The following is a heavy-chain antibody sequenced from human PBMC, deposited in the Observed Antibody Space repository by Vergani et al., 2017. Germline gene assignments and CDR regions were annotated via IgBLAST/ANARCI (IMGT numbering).Heavy chain of an antibody. Sequence: QVQLVESGGGVVQPGRSLRLSCAASGFTFSSYAMHWVRQAPGKGLEWVAVISYDGSNKYYADSVKGRFTISRDNSKNTLYLQMNSLRAEDTAVYYCAKKIDIVLMVYEYYFDYWGQGTLVTVSS. CDR1: GFTFSSYA. D-gene: IGHD2-8*01. J-gene: IGHJ4*02. CDR3: AKKIDIVLMVYEYYFDY. CDR2: ISYDGSNK. V-gene: IGHV3-30-3*02.